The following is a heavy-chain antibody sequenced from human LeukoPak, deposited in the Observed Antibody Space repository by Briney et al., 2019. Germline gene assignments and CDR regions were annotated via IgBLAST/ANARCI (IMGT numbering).Heavy chain of an antibody. CDR1: GFTFSSYS. CDR2: ISSSSGYI. V-gene: IGHV3-21*01. D-gene: IGHD4-17*01. CDR3: ARGHTAVTRHFDF. J-gene: IGHJ4*02. Sequence: GGSLRLSCAASGFTFSSYSMNWVRQAPGKGLEWVSSISSSSGYIYYADSVKGRFTISRDNAKNSLYLQMNSLRAEDTAVYYCARGHTAVTRHFDFWGQGTLVTVSS.